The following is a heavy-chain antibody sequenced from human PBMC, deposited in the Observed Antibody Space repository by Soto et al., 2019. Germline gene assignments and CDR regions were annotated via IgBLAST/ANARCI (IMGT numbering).Heavy chain of an antibody. D-gene: IGHD6-19*01. Sequence: ASVKVSCKASGYTFTSYYMHWVRQAPGQGLEWMGIINPSGGSTSYAQKFQGRVTMTRDTSTSTVYMELSSLRSEDTAVYYCARDLFPLAVDGFHDDWYFDLWGRGTLVTVSS. V-gene: IGHV1-46*03. CDR1: GYTFTSYY. J-gene: IGHJ2*01. CDR2: INPSGGST. CDR3: ARDLFPLAVDGFHDDWYFDL.